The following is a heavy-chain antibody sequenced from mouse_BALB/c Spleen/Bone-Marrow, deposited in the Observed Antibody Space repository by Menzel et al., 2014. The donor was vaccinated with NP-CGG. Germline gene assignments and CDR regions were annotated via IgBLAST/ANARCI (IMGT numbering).Heavy chain of an antibody. CDR3: ARWAYGRSSAWFAY. D-gene: IGHD1-1*02. CDR2: INPSSGYT. Sequence: VQLQQSAAELASPGASVKMSCKASGYTFSTYTVHWVKQKPGQGLQWIGYINPSSGYTEYNQKFQDKTTLTADKSSSTAYMQVSSLTFEDPAVYYCARWAYGRSSAWFAYWGQGTLVTVSA. J-gene: IGHJ3*01. CDR1: GYTFSTYT. V-gene: IGHV1-4*02.